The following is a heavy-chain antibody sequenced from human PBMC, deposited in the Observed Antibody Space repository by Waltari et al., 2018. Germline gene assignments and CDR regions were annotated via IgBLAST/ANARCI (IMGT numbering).Heavy chain of an antibody. CDR3: AKDMVDSSGSLYYFDS. CDR2: ITFNSGNI. J-gene: IGHJ4*02. D-gene: IGHD3-22*01. CDR1: GCNFNDHA. Sequence: EVLLVESGGGLVQPGRSLRPSCVGPGCNFNDHAMHWVRQVTGKGLEWVSGITFNSGNIAYADSVRGRFTISRDNAKNSLYLRMNSLRPEDTALYFCAKDMVDSSGSLYYFDSWGQGTLVIVSS. V-gene: IGHV3-9*01.